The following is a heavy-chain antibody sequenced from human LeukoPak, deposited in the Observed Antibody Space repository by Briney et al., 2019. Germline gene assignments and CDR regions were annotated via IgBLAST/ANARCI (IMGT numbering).Heavy chain of an antibody. V-gene: IGHV4-59*01. CDR2: IYFSGST. J-gene: IGHJ4*02. CDR1: GGSISSYY. CDR3: ARDGGKGWLWFDY. D-gene: IGHD3-9*01. Sequence: PSETLSLTCTVSGGSISSYYWSWIRQPPGKGLEYIGYIYFSGSTNYNPSLKSRVTISVDTPKNQFSLKLSSVTAADTAVYYCARDGGKGWLWFDYWGQGTLVTVSS.